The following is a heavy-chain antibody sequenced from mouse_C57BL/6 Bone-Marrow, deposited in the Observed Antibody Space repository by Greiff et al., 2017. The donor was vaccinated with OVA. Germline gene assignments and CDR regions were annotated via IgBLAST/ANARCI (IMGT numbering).Heavy chain of an antibody. Sequence: VQLQQPGAELVMPGASVKLSCKASGYTFTSYWMHWVKQRPGPGLEWIGEIDPSDSYTNYNQKFKGKATLTVDESSSTAYMQLSSLTSEDSAVYYCAREIGTTVVDWYFDVWGTGTTVTVSS. D-gene: IGHD1-1*01. J-gene: IGHJ1*03. CDR2: IDPSDSYT. V-gene: IGHV1-69*01. CDR3: AREIGTTVVDWYFDV. CDR1: GYTFTSYW.